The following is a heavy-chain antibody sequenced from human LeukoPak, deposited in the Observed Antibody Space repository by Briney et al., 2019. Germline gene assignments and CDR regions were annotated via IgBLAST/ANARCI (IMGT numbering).Heavy chain of an antibody. CDR1: GGSFSGYY. J-gene: IGHJ5*02. CDR2: INHSGST. D-gene: IGHD6-13*01. V-gene: IGHV4-34*01. Sequence: RSSETLSLTCAVYGGSFSGYYWSWIRQPPGKGLEWIGEINHSGSTNYNPSLKSRVTISVDTSKNQFSLKLSSVTAADTAVYYCARSIAAAGTGVGGWFDPWGQGTLVTVSS. CDR3: ARSIAAAGTGVGGWFDP.